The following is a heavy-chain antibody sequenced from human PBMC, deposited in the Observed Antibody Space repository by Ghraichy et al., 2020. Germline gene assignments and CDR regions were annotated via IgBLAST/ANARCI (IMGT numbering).Heavy chain of an antibody. CDR1: GGSFSGYY. CDR2: INHSGST. J-gene: IGHJ6*03. D-gene: IGHD2-2*01. CDR3: ARGKYCSSTSCYPPSYYYYYMDV. Sequence: SETLSLTCAVYGGSFSGYYWSWIRQPPGKGLEWIGEINHSGSTNYNPSLKSRVTISVDTSKNQFSLKLSSVTAADTAVYYCARGKYCSSTSCYPPSYYYYYMDVWGKGTTVTVSS. V-gene: IGHV4-34*01.